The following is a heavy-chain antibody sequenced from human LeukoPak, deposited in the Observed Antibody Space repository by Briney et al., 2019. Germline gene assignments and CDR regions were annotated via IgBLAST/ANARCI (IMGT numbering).Heavy chain of an antibody. J-gene: IGHJ4*02. Sequence: PGGSPRLSCAASGFTFSSYAMSWVRQAPGKGLGWVSAISGSGGSTYYADSVKGRFTISRDNSKNTLYLQMNSLRAEDTAVYYCAKDPYTMVRGVIPTGYDYWGQGTLVTVSS. CDR1: GFTFSSYA. CDR2: ISGSGGST. V-gene: IGHV3-23*01. CDR3: AKDPYTMVRGVIPTGYDY. D-gene: IGHD3-10*01.